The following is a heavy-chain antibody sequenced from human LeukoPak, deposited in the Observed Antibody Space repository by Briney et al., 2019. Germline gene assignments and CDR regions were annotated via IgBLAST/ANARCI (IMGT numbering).Heavy chain of an antibody. V-gene: IGHV1-46*01. CDR2: IDPSAGNT. CDR1: GYTFTNYY. CDR3: ARAHYASSNIKVPFDV. Sequence: ATVKVSCKASGYTFTNYYMHWVRQAPGQGLEWMGVIDPSAGNTTYAQKFQGRVTMTRDTATSTVYMELSSLRSEDTAVYYCARAHYASSNIKVPFDVWGKGTTVTVSS. D-gene: IGHD3-22*01. J-gene: IGHJ6*04.